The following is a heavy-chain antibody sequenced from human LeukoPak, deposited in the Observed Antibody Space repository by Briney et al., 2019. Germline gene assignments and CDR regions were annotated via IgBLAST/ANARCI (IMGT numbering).Heavy chain of an antibody. D-gene: IGHD1-20*01. J-gene: IGHJ4*02. CDR2: ISGSGGST. CDR1: GFTFSSYA. V-gene: IGHV3-23*01. CDR3: AKGLGEYNWKTNFDY. Sequence: GGSLRLSCAASGFTFSSYAMSWVRQAPGKGLEWVSAISGSGGSTYYADSVKGRFTISRDNSKNTLYLQMNSLRAEDTAVYYCAKGLGEYNWKTNFDYWGQGTLVTVSS.